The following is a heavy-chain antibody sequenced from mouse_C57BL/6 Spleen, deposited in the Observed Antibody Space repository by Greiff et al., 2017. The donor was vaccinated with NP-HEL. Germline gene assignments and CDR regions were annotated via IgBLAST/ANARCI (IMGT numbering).Heavy chain of an antibody. V-gene: IGHV5-16*01. D-gene: IGHD2-3*01. Sequence: EVKVVESEGGLVQPGSSMKLSCTASGFTFSDYYMAWVRQVPEKGLEWVANINYDGSSTYYLDSLKSRFIISRDNAKNILYLQMSSLKSEDTATYYCARVPLDGLYAMDYWGQGTSVTVSS. CDR2: INYDGSST. CDR1: GFTFSDYY. J-gene: IGHJ4*01. CDR3: ARVPLDGLYAMDY.